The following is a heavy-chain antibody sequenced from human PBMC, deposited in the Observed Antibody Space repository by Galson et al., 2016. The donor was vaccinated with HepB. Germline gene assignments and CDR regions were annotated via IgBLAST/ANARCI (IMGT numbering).Heavy chain of an antibody. CDR1: GFRLSDYG. J-gene: IGHJ4*02. CDR3: AKDLEVRMATKYYFEY. CDR2: IWYDESEK. Sequence: SLRLSCAVSGFRLSDYGMHWVRQTPDKGLEWLSVIWYDESEKYYADSVKGRFTISRDNSKNTLYLQMHSPRVEDTGMYYCAKDLEVRMATKYYFEYWGLGTLVTVSS. D-gene: IGHD5-24*01. V-gene: IGHV3-33*06.